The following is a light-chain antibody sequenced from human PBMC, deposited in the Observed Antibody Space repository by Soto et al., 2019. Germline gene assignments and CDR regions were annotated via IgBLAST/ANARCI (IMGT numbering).Light chain of an antibody. J-gene: IGLJ1*01. CDR1: SSNIGNNY. V-gene: IGLV1-51*01. CDR2: DNN. Sequence: QSVLTQPPSVSAAPGQKVTISCSGSSSNIGNNYVSWYQQLPGTAPKLLIYDNNKRPSGIPDRFSGSKSGTSATLGITGLQTGDEADYYCGTWDSSLSAGRVFXTGTKVTVL. CDR3: GTWDSSLSAGRV.